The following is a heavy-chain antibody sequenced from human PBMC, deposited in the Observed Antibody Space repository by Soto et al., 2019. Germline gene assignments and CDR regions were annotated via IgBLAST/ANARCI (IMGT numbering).Heavy chain of an antibody. D-gene: IGHD1-1*01. CDR1: GGTFSSYA. Sequence: QVQLVQSGAEVKKPGSSVKVSCKASGGTFSSYAISWVRQAPGQGLEWMGGIIPIFGTANYAQKFQGRVTITADESTSTAYMEPSSMRSEDTAVYYCARGTNWKPLVYYFDYWGQGTLVTVAS. V-gene: IGHV1-69*01. CDR3: ARGTNWKPLVYYFDY. J-gene: IGHJ4*02. CDR2: IIPIFGTA.